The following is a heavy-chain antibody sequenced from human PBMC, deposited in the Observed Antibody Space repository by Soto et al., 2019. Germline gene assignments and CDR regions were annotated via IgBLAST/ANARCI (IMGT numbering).Heavy chain of an antibody. CDR2: IIPIFGTA. CDR1: GGTFSSYA. Sequence: SVKVSCKASGGTFSSYAISWVRQAPGQGLDWMGGIIPIFGTANYAQKFQGRVTITADESTSTAYMELSSLRSEDRAVYYCARVGAVAGRHYYYYGMDVWGQGTTVTVSS. J-gene: IGHJ6*02. V-gene: IGHV1-69*13. CDR3: ARVGAVAGRHYYYYGMDV. D-gene: IGHD6-19*01.